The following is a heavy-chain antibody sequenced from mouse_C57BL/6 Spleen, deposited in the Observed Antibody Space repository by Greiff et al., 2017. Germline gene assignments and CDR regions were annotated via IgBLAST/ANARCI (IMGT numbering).Heavy chain of an antibody. CDR2: ISAGGSYT. V-gene: IGHV5-4*01. CDR3: ARDSPHYDSFAY. D-gene: IGHD2-4*01. Sequence: VQAAESGGGLVKPGGSLKLSCAASGLTLSSHAMSWVRQTPEKRLEWVATISAGGSYTYYPDNVKGRFTISRDNAKNNLYLQMSHLKSDDTAMYYCARDSPHYDSFAYWGQGTLVTVSA. J-gene: IGHJ3*01. CDR1: GLTLSSHA.